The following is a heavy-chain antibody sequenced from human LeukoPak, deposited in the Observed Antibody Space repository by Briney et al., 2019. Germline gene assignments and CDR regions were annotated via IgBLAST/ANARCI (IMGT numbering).Heavy chain of an antibody. CDR2: IFYSGSA. CDR1: GGSITSSSYY. J-gene: IGHJ4*02. D-gene: IGHD2-15*01. CDR3: ARNHCSGGSCYFDY. Sequence: PSETLSLTCTVSGGSITSSSYYWGWIRQPPGKGLEWIGSIFYSGSAYYNPSLKGRVTISADTAKNQFFLQLSSVTAADTAVYYCARNHCSGGSCYFDYWGQGTLVTVSS. V-gene: IGHV4-39*01.